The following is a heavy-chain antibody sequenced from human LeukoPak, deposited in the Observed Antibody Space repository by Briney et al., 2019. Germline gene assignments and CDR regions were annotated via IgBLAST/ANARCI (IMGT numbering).Heavy chain of an antibody. J-gene: IGHJ1*01. D-gene: IGHD6-19*01. V-gene: IGHV1-46*01. CDR1: GYTFTSYY. CDR3: ARDRGSSGWYGEYFQH. CDR2: INPSGGST. Sequence: ASVKVSCKASGYTFTSYYMHWVRQAPGQGLEWMGIINPSGGSTSYAQKFRGRVTMTRDMSTSTVYMELSSLRSEDTAVYYCARDRGSSGWYGEYFQHWGQGTLVTVSS.